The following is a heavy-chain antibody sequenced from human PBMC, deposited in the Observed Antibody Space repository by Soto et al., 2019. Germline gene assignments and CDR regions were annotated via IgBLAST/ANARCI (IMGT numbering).Heavy chain of an antibody. Sequence: SVKVSCKASGGTFSSYAISWVRQAPGQGLEWMGGIIPIFGTANYAQKFQGRVTITADESTSTAYMELSSLRSEDTAVYYCASAASTSWSIWDSVRMDVSGQGATVAVS. J-gene: IGHJ6*02. CDR2: IIPIFGTA. V-gene: IGHV1-69*13. CDR1: GGTFSSYA. D-gene: IGHD2-2*01. CDR3: ASAASTSWSIWDSVRMDV.